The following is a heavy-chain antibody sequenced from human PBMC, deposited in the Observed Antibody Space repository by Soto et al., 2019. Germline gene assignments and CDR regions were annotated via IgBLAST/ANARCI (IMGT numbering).Heavy chain of an antibody. D-gene: IGHD2-2*01. Sequence: SVKVSCKASGGTFSSYAISWVRQAPGQGLEWMGGIIPIFGTANYAQKFQGRVTITADESTSTAYMELSSLRSEDTAVYYCAGTRTLSRDRWFDPWGQGTLVTVSS. J-gene: IGHJ5*02. CDR1: GGTFSSYA. CDR3: AGTRTLSRDRWFDP. CDR2: IIPIFGTA. V-gene: IGHV1-69*13.